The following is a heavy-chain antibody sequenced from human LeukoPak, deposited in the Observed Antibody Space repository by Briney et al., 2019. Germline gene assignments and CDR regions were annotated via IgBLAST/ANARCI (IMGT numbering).Heavy chain of an antibody. Sequence: GGSLRLSCAASGFTFNTYTMNWVRQAPGKGLEWVSYISGSSGIIDYADSVRGRFTISRDNAKNSLYLQMNSLRAEDTAIYYCTRVGYIDEGIDYWGQGTLVTVSS. V-gene: IGHV3-48*01. J-gene: IGHJ4*02. CDR1: GFTFNTYT. CDR2: ISGSSGII. CDR3: TRVGYIDEGIDY. D-gene: IGHD5-24*01.